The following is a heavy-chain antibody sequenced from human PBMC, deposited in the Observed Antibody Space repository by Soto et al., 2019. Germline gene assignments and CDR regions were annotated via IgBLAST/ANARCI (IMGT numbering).Heavy chain of an antibody. Sequence: SETLSLTCTVSGGSTSSRSYYWGWVRQSPGKGLEWIGSVYYSGSTYYNPSLKSRVSIYIDTSKNKFSLNLSSVTAAGTAVYYCARHRDIFEVYGMDVWGQGTTVTVSS. CDR3: ARHRDIFEVYGMDV. CDR1: GGSTSSRSYY. D-gene: IGHD2-15*01. J-gene: IGHJ6*02. CDR2: VYYSGST. V-gene: IGHV4-39*01.